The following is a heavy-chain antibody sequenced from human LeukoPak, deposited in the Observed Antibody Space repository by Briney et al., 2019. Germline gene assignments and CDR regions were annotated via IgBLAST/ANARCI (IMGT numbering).Heavy chain of an antibody. CDR1: GYTFTGYY. CDR2: INPNSGGT. Sequence: ASVKVSCKASGYTFTGYYMHWVRQAPGQGLEWMGRINPNSGGTNYAQKFQGRVTMTRDTSISTAYMELSRLRSDDTAVYYCALGGYYYDSSGYYSPNFQHWGQGTLVTVPS. CDR3: ALGGYYYDSSGYYSPNFQH. V-gene: IGHV1-2*06. D-gene: IGHD3-22*01. J-gene: IGHJ1*01.